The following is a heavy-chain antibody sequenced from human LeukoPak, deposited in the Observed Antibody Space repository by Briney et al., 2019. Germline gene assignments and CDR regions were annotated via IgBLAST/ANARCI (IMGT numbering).Heavy chain of an antibody. CDR2: VSSSGSTM. V-gene: IGHV3-11*01. CDR3: AREESYCSSTSCSMPFGY. J-gene: IGHJ4*02. Sequence: GGSLRLSCAASGFTFSDYYMSWFRQAPGKGLEWVSYVSSSGSTMYYADAVKGRFTMSRDNAKHSLYLQMNSLRAEDTAVYYCAREESYCSSTSCSMPFGYWGQGTLVTVSS. CDR1: GFTFSDYY. D-gene: IGHD2-2*01.